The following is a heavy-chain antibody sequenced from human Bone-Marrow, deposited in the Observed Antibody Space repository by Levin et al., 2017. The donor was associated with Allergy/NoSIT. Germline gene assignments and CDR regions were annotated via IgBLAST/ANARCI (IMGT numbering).Heavy chain of an antibody. CDR1: GGSISSSNW. D-gene: IGHD3-10*01. V-gene: IGHV4-4*02. J-gene: IGHJ4*02. CDR2: IYQSGSA. CDR3: ASGYYDSGTYPFDH. Sequence: SCAVSGGSISSSNWWSWVRQPPGKGLEWIGEIYQSGSANYHPPLENRVTMSLDRSKNHFSLKLTSVTAADTAVYYCASGYYDSGTYPFDHWGQGTLVTVSS.